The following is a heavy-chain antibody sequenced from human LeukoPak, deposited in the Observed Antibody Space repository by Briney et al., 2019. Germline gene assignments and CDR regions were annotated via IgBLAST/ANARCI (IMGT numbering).Heavy chain of an antibody. V-gene: IGHV3-30*04. CDR3: AKEMYSSGYKSFDY. D-gene: IGHD3-22*01. J-gene: IGHJ4*02. CDR2: ISYDGSNK. CDR1: GFPFTNYA. Sequence: PGGSLRLSCAASGFPFTNYAMHWVRQAPGEGLEWITLISYDGSNKYYADSVKGRFTISKDTSKNTLYLQMNSLRAEDTAVYYCAKEMYSSGYKSFDYWGQGTLVTVSS.